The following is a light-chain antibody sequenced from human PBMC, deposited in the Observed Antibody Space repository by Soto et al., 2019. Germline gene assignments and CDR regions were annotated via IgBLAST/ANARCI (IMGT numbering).Light chain of an antibody. CDR3: QQYNNWPLT. CDR1: QSVSSN. CDR2: GAS. V-gene: IGKV3-15*01. J-gene: IGKJ4*01. Sequence: EIVITQSPATLSVSPGERATLSCRASQSVSSNFAWYQQKPGQAPRLLIYGASTRATGIPARFSGSGSGTEFTLTISSLQSEDFAVYYCQQYNNWPLTFGGGTKVEIK.